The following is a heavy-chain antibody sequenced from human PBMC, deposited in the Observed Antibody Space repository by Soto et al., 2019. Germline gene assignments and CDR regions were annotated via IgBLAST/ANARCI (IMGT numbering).Heavy chain of an antibody. Sequence: PGGSLRLSCAASGFTFSSYAMSWVRQAPGKGLEWVSAISGSGGSTYYADSVKGRFTISRDNSKNTLYLQMNSLRAEDTAVYYCAKDRPLQRGNPHYYYCYGMDVWGQGTRVTVSS. CDR1: GFTFSSYA. CDR3: AKDRPLQRGNPHYYYCYGMDV. J-gene: IGHJ6*02. V-gene: IGHV3-23*01. CDR2: ISGSGGST. D-gene: IGHD2-15*01.